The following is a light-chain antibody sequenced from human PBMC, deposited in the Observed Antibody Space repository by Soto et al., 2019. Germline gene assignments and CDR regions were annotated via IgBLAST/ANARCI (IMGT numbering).Light chain of an antibody. CDR3: QKRGNWPQ. Sequence: EIVLTQSPATLSLSPGETASLSCRASQSISNYLAWYQHKPGQAPRLLIFDAYNRATGVQARFSGSGSGTDFTLPLSGLEPEDFHIYYSQKRGNWPQFGQGTRLEIK. CDR2: DAY. V-gene: IGKV3-11*01. J-gene: IGKJ5*01. CDR1: QSISNY.